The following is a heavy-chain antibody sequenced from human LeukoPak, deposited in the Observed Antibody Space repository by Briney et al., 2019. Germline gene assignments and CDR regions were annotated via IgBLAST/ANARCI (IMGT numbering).Heavy chain of an antibody. V-gene: IGHV1-46*01. CDR1: GYTFTSYY. D-gene: IGHD6-19*01. J-gene: IGHJ4*02. Sequence: ASVKVSCKASGYTFTSYYMHWVRQAPGQGLEWMGIINPSGGSTSYAQKFQGRVTMTTDTSTSTAYMELRSLRSDDTAVYYCARAVAGTYWGQGTLVTVSS. CDR2: INPSGGST. CDR3: ARAVAGTY.